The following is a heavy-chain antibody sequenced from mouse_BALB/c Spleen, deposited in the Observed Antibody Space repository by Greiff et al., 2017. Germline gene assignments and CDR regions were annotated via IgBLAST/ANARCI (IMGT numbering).Heavy chain of an antibody. CDR3: AGRSYAMDY. CDR1: GFSLTSYG. Sequence: VKVEESGPGLVAPSQSLSITCTVSGFSLTSYGVHWVRQPPGKGLEWLGVIWAGGSTNYNSALMSRLSISKDNSKSQVFLKMNSLQTDDTAMYYCAGRSYAMDYWGQGTSVTVSS. J-gene: IGHJ4*01. CDR2: IWAGGST. V-gene: IGHV2-9*02. D-gene: IGHD1-1*01.